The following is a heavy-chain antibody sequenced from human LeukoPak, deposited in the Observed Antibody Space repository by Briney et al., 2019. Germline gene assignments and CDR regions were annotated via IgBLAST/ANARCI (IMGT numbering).Heavy chain of an antibody. CDR3: ATKGFWSGSTYYFDY. Sequence: ASVKVSCKVSGYTLTELSMHWVRQAPGKGLEWMGGFDPEDGETIYAQKFQGRVTMTEDTSTDTAYMELSSLRSEDTAVYYCATKGFWSGSTYYFDYWGQGTLVTVSS. D-gene: IGHD3-3*01. J-gene: IGHJ4*02. CDR1: GYTLTELS. V-gene: IGHV1-24*01. CDR2: FDPEDGET.